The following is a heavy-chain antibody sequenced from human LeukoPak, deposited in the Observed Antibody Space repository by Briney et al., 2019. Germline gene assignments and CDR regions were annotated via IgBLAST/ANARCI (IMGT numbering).Heavy chain of an antibody. CDR1: GYTLTSYG. V-gene: IGHV1-18*01. J-gene: IGHJ4*02. CDR3: ARDDQTWPPYYFDY. Sequence: ASVKVSCKASGYTLTSYGISWVRQAPGQGLEWMGWISAYNGNTNYAQKLQGRVTMTTDTSTSTAYMELRSLRSDDTAVYYCARDDQTWPPYYFDYWGQGTLVTVSS. CDR2: ISAYNGNT.